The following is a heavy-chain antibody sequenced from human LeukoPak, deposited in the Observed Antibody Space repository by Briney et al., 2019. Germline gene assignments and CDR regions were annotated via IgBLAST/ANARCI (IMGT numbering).Heavy chain of an antibody. D-gene: IGHD3-3*01. V-gene: IGHV4-39*01. CDR3: ARHLGGYYDFWSGYPPVGYYYGMDV. CDR2: IYYSGST. J-gene: IGHJ6*02. CDR1: GGSISSSSYY. Sequence: SETLSITCTVSGGSISSSSYYWGWIRQPPGKGLEWIGSIYYSGSTYYNPSLKSRVTISVDTSKNQFSLKLSSVTAADTAVYYCARHLGGYYDFWSGYPPVGYYYGMDVWGQGTTVTVSS.